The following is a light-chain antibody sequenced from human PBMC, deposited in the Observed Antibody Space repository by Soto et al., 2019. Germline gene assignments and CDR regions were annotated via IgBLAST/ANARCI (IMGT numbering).Light chain of an antibody. CDR1: QSVSSY. J-gene: IGKJ5*01. V-gene: IGKV3-11*01. CDR2: DAS. Sequence: IGVTQSAGTVSLPKGERATLSCRASQSVSSYLAWYQQKPGQAPRLLIYDASNRATGIPARFSGSGSGTDFTLTISSLEPEDFAVYYCHPRSHWITFAQRTRLEI. CDR3: HPRSHWIT.